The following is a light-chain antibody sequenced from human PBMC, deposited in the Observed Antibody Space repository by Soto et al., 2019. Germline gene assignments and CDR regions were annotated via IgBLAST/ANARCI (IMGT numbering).Light chain of an antibody. Sequence: QSVLTQPPSVSAAPGQKVTISCSGSSSNIGNHFVSWYQHLPGTAPKLLIYDNYKRPSGIPDRFSASKSDTSATLGITGLQTGDEADYYCGSWDSSVSAYVFGTGTKV. CDR2: DNY. CDR1: SSNIGNHF. J-gene: IGLJ1*01. V-gene: IGLV1-51*01. CDR3: GSWDSSVSAYV.